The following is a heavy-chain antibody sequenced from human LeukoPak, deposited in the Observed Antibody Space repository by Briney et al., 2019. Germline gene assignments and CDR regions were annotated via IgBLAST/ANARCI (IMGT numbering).Heavy chain of an antibody. CDR2: ISSSSSYI. J-gene: IGHJ4*02. V-gene: IGHV3-21*01. D-gene: IGHD2-15*01. Sequence: GGSLRLSCAASGFTFSSYSMNWVRQAPGKGLEWVSSISSSSSYIYYADPVKGRFTISRDNAKNSLYLQMNSLRAEDTAVYYCARGDIVVVVAATSDYWGQGTLVTVSS. CDR3: ARGDIVVVVAATSDY. CDR1: GFTFSSYS.